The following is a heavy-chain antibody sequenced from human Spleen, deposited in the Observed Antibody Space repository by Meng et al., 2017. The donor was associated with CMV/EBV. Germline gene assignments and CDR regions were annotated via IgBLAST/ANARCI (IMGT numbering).Heavy chain of an antibody. J-gene: IGHJ6*02. V-gene: IGHV3-21*01. CDR2: IDSSSSDI. CDR3: ARDRVHNWGPYYYYGMDV. CDR1: GFTFSTYS. D-gene: IGHD7-27*01. Sequence: GGSLRLSCAASGFTFSTYSMNWVRQAPGKGLEWVSSIDSSSSDIHYADSVKGRFTISRDNAKNSLYLQMNSLTAEDTAVYYCARDRVHNWGPYYYYGMDVWGQGTTVTVSS.